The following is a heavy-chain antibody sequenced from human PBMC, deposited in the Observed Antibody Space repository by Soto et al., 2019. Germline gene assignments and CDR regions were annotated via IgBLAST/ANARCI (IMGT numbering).Heavy chain of an antibody. Sequence: EVQLVQSGAEVKKPGESLKISCKGSGYSFTIYWIGWVRQMPGKGLEWMGIIYPGDSDTRYSPSFQGQVTISADKSISTAYLQWSSLKASDTAMYYSARHGPRVYYDNSDYYYYGMDVWGQGTTVTVSS. CDR1: GYSFTIYW. J-gene: IGHJ6*02. D-gene: IGHD3-22*01. CDR3: ARHGPRVYYDNSDYYYYGMDV. CDR2: IYPGDSDT. V-gene: IGHV5-51*01.